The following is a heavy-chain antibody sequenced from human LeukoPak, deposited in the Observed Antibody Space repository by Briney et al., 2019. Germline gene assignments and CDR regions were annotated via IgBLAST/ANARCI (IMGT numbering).Heavy chain of an antibody. D-gene: IGHD5-12*01. CDR3: ARDDSGADAFDI. CDR2: IIPIFGTA. V-gene: IGHV1-69*05. Sequence: GSSVKVSCKASGGTFSSYAISWVRQAPGQGLEWMGGIIPIFGTANYAQKFQGRVTITTDESTSTAYMELSSLRSEDTAVYYCARDDSGADAFDIWGQGTMVTLSS. J-gene: IGHJ3*02. CDR1: GGTFSSYA.